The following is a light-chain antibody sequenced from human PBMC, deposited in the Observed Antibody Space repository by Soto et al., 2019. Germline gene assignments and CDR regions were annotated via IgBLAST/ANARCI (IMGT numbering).Light chain of an antibody. CDR3: AAWDATLDGYV. CDR2: SYD. CDR1: SSNLGDNT. V-gene: IGLV1-44*01. J-gene: IGLJ1*01. Sequence: QSVLTQPPSASGTPGQRVTISCSTSSSNLGDNTVNWYQHVPGTAPKLLIYSYDQRPSGVPDRFSGSRSGTSASLAISGLQSEDEADYYCAAWDATLDGYVFGTGTKPTVL.